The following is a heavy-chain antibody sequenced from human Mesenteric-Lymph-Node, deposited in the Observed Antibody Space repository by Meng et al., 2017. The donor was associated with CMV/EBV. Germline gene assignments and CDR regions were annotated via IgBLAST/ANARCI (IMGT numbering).Heavy chain of an antibody. Sequence: ASVKVSCKASGYTFTGYYMHWVRQAPGQGLEWMGWINPNSGGKNYAQKFQGRVTMTRDTSISTAYMELSRLRSDDTAVYYCARPSWDYDSSGYPYYFDYWGQGTLVTVSS. V-gene: IGHV1-2*02. J-gene: IGHJ4*02. CDR3: ARPSWDYDSSGYPYYFDY. CDR2: INPNSGGK. CDR1: GYTFTGYY. D-gene: IGHD3-22*01.